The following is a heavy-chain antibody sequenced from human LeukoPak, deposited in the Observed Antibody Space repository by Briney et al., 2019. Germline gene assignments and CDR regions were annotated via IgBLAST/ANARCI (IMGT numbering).Heavy chain of an antibody. D-gene: IGHD4-17*01. CDR1: GFTFSDYW. Sequence: PGGSLRLSCAASGFTFSDYWMSWVRQAPGKGLEWVAIIRQDGGEKYYVDSVKGRFTISRDNAKNSLYLQMNSLRAEDTAVYYCAKEDYGDPDYWGQGTLVTVSS. V-gene: IGHV3-7*01. J-gene: IGHJ4*02. CDR2: IRQDGGEK. CDR3: AKEDYGDPDY.